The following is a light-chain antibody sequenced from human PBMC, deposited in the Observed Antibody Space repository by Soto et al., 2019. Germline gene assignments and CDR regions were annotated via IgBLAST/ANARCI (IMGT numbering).Light chain of an antibody. V-gene: IGKV3-15*01. CDR3: QQYSNCPFT. Sequence: EIVMTQSPATLSVSPGERATLSCRASPSVNSNLAWYQQKPGQAPRLLIYHASARAIGIPARFSGSGSGTEFTLTISSLQSEDFAVYYCQQYSNCPFTFGPGTKVDIK. CDR1: PSVNSN. J-gene: IGKJ3*01. CDR2: HAS.